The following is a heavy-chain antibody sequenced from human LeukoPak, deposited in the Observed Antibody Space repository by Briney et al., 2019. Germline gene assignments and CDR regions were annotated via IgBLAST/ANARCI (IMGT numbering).Heavy chain of an antibody. CDR2: IYCSGST. J-gene: IGHJ6*02. CDR1: GGSISSSSYY. V-gene: IGHV4-39*01. D-gene: IGHD3-10*01. Sequence: SETLSLTCTVSGGSISSSSYYWGWIRQPPGKGLEWIGSIYCSGSTYYNPSLKSRVTISVDTSKNQFSLKLSSVTAADTAVYYCARHLEARGYYYYYGMDVWGQGTTVTVSS. CDR3: ARHLEARGYYYYYGMDV.